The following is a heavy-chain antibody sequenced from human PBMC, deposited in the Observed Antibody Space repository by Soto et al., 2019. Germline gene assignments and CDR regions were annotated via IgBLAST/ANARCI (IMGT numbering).Heavy chain of an antibody. Sequence: PGGSLRLSCAASGFTFRNYVMNWVRQAPGKGLEWVSYIGIGSSTKYYADSVKGRFTISRDNAKNSLYLQMNSLRAEDTAVYYCARDQLYYNDISGRPLNAFDVWGQGTMVTVS. CDR2: IGIGSSTK. V-gene: IGHV3-48*01. CDR1: GFTFRNYV. CDR3: ARDQLYYNDISGRPLNAFDV. J-gene: IGHJ3*01. D-gene: IGHD3-22*01.